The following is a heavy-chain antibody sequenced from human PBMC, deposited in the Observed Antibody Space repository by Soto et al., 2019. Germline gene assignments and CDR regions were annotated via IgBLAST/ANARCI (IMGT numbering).Heavy chain of an antibody. D-gene: IGHD1-26*01. CDR2: IWNDGNNK. CDR1: GFSFSGYG. V-gene: IGHV3-33*01. Sequence: QVQLVESGGGVVQPGRSLRLSCAASGFSFSGYGMHWVRQAPGKGLEWVAVIWNDGNNKYYADSVKGRFTISRDNSKNKSKLQLNRQIAGDTAEYYGACGCGGCLIDRTSGMDDWGQGATVTVSS. J-gene: IGHJ6*02. CDR3: ACGCGGCLIDRTSGMDD.